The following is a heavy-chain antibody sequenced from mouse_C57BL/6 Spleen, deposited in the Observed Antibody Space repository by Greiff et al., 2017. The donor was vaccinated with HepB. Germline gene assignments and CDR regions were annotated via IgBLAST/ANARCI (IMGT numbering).Heavy chain of an antibody. V-gene: IGHV1-69*01. Sequence: VQLQQPGAELVMPGASVKLSCKASGYTFTSYWMHWVKQRPGQGLEWIGEIDPSDSYTNYNQKFKGKSTLTVDKSSSTAYMQLSSLRSEDSAVYYCARSSYDYSYYFDYWGQGTTLTVS. CDR1: GYTFTSYW. CDR3: ARSSYDYSYYFDY. D-gene: IGHD2-4*01. CDR2: IDPSDSYT. J-gene: IGHJ2*01.